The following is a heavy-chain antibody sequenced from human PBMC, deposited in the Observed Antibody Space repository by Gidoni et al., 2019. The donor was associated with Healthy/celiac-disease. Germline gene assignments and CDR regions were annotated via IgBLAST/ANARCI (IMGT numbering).Heavy chain of an antibody. Sequence: QVQLVQAGAEVKKHGSSVKVSCKASGGTFSSYAISWVRQAPGQGLEWMGGIIPIFGTANYAQKFQGRVTITADESTSTAYMELSSLRSEDTAVYYCATMGYYYDSSGRGTAFDIWGQGTMVTVSS. CDR2: IIPIFGTA. V-gene: IGHV1-69*01. CDR1: GGTFSSYA. CDR3: ATMGYYYDSSGRGTAFDI. J-gene: IGHJ3*02. D-gene: IGHD3-22*01.